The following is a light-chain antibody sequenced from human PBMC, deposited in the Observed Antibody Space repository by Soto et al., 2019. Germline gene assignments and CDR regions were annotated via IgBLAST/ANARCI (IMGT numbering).Light chain of an antibody. V-gene: IGKV3-15*01. CDR3: QQYSYWPWT. CDR2: GAS. Sequence: KVMTQSPATLSVSPGERATLSCRASQSVSRNLAWYQQKPGQAPRLLIYGASTRATGIPVRFSGSGSGTEFTLSISSLQSEDFAMYYCQQYSYWPWTFGQGTKVEIK. J-gene: IGKJ1*01. CDR1: QSVSRN.